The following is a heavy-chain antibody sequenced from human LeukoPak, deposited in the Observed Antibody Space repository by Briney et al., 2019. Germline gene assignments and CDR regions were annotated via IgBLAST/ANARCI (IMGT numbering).Heavy chain of an antibody. CDR3: ARGHLSYDSSGYYLYYYYYYMDV. V-gene: IGHV4-34*01. CDR2: INHSGST. D-gene: IGHD3-22*01. CDR1: GGSFSGYY. Sequence: SETLSLTCAVYGGSFSGYYWSWIRQPPGKGREWIGEINHSGSTNYNPSLKSRVTISVDTSKNQFSLKLSSVTAADTAVYYCARGHLSYDSSGYYLYYYYYYMDVWGKGTTVTVSS. J-gene: IGHJ6*03.